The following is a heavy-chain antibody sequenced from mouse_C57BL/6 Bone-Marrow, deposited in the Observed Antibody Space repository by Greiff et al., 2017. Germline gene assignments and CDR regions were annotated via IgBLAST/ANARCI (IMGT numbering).Heavy chain of an antibody. V-gene: IGHV1-81*01. J-gene: IGHJ2*01. CDR2: IYPRSGNT. D-gene: IGHD4-1*01. Sequence: QVQLKQSGAELARPGASVKLSCKASGYTFTSYGISWVKQRTGQGLEWIGEIYPRSGNTYYNEKFKGKATLTADKSSSTAYMERRSRTSEDSAVYFCARKLGRGFDYGGQGTTLTVSS. CDR3: ARKLGRGFDY. CDR1: GYTFTSYG.